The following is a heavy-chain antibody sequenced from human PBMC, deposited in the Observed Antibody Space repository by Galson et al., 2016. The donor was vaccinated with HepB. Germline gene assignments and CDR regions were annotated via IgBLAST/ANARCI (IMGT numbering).Heavy chain of an antibody. D-gene: IGHD2-15*01. Sequence: PALVKPTQTLTLTCTFSGFSLNTSEMCVSWIRQPPGKALEWLAVIDWDGDKYYSTSLKTRLTISKDTSKNQVVLTVTNMDPVDTATYFCARMGGSCSGGSCHDFWGQGTLVIVSS. J-gene: IGHJ4*02. V-gene: IGHV2-70*01. CDR2: IDWDGDK. CDR1: GFSLNTSEMC. CDR3: ARMGGSCSGGSCHDF.